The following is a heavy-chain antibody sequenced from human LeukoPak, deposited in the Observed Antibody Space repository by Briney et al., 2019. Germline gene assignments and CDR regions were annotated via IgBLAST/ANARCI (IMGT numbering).Heavy chain of an antibody. CDR1: GYTFTSYG. Sequence: ASVKVSCKASGYTFTSYGISWVRQAPGQGLEWMGWINPNSGGTNYAQKFQGRVTMTRDTSISTAYMELSRLRSDDTAVYYCARYLGKNSPSPHNWFDPWGQGTLVTVSS. J-gene: IGHJ5*02. D-gene: IGHD1-26*01. CDR2: INPNSGGT. CDR3: ARYLGKNSPSPHNWFDP. V-gene: IGHV1-2*02.